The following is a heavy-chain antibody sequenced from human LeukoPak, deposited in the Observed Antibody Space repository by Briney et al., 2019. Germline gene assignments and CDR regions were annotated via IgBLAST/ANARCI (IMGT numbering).Heavy chain of an antibody. CDR1: GFTFSSYA. J-gene: IGHJ4*02. Sequence: PGGSLRLSCAASGFTFSSYAMSWVRQAPGKGLEWVSAISGSGGSTYYADSVKGRFTISRDNSKNTLYLQMNSLGAEDTAVYYCARGKYYDILTGPIGHFDYWGPGTLVTVSS. CDR3: ARGKYYDILTGPIGHFDY. V-gene: IGHV3-23*01. D-gene: IGHD3-9*01. CDR2: ISGSGGST.